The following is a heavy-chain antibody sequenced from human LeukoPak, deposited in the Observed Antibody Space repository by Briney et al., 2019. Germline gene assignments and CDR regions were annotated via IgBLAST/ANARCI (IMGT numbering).Heavy chain of an antibody. V-gene: IGHV1-2*02. CDR2: INPNSGGT. CDR3: ARDRPKLRFLEWSQYYFDY. CDR1: GYTFTCYY. Sequence: ASVKVSCKASGYTFTCYYMHWVRQAPGQGLEWMGLINPNSGGTNYAQKFQGRVTMTRDTSISTAYMELSRLRSDDTAVYYCARDRPKLRFLEWSQYYFDYWGQGNLVTVSS. D-gene: IGHD3-3*01. J-gene: IGHJ4*02.